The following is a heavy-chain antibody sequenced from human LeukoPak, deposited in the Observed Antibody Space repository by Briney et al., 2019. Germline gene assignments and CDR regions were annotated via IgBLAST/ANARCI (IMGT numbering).Heavy chain of an antibody. V-gene: IGHV4-34*01. CDR3: ARPELGMAQSYFDY. CDR2: INHSGST. D-gene: IGHD7-27*01. Sequence: SETLSLTCAVYGGSFSGYYWSWIRQPPGKGLEWIGEINHSGSTNYNPSLKSRVTISVDTSKNQFSLKLSSVTAADTAVYYCARPELGMAQSYFDYWGQGTLVTVSS. CDR1: GGSFSGYY. J-gene: IGHJ4*02.